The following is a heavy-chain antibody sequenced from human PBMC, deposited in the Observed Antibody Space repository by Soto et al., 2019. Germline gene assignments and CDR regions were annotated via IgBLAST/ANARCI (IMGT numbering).Heavy chain of an antibody. CDR2: IWYDGSNK. V-gene: IGHV3-33*01. CDR3: ARDPYYDFWSGWGYYYYYYMDV. CDR1: GFTFSSYG. J-gene: IGHJ6*03. Sequence: PGGSLRLSCAASGFTFSSYGMHWVRQAPGKGLEWVAVIWYDGSNKYYADSVKGRFTISRDNSKNTLYLQMNSLRAEDTAVYYCARDPYYDFWSGWGYYYYYYMDVWGKGTPVTVSS. D-gene: IGHD3-3*01.